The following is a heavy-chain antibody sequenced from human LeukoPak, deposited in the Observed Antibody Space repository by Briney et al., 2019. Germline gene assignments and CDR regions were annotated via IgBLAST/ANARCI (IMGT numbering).Heavy chain of an antibody. J-gene: IGHJ4*02. CDR1: GYTFTSYG. Sequence: ASVKVSCKASGYTFTSYGISWVRQAPGQGLEWMGWISAYNGNTNYAQNLQGRVTMTTDTSTSTAYMELRSLRSDDTAVYYCARAARLLGFGELPRDYWGRGTLVTVSS. D-gene: IGHD3-10*01. CDR2: ISAYNGNT. V-gene: IGHV1-18*04. CDR3: ARAARLLGFGELPRDY.